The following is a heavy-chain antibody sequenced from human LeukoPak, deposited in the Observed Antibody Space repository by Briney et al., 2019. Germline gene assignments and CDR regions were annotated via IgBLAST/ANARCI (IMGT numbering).Heavy chain of an antibody. J-gene: IGHJ2*01. CDR1: GGSISSSNW. D-gene: IGHD5-18*01. Sequence: PSGTLSLTCAVSGGSISSSNWWSWVRQPPGKGLEWIGEIYHSGSTNYNPSLKSRVTISVDTSKNQFSLKLSSVTAADTAVYYCARLAAMATVYWYFDLWGRGTLVTVSS. CDR3: ARLAAMATVYWYFDL. CDR2: IYHSGST. V-gene: IGHV4-4*02.